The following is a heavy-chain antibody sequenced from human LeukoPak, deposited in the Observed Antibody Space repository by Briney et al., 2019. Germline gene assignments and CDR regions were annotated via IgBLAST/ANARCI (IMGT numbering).Heavy chain of an antibody. J-gene: IGHJ6*02. Sequence: KPSETLSLTCSVSGGSISHYYWSWIRQPPGRGLEWIGYMYSTGITNSNPSLNSRVAISLDTSKNHFSLKLSSVTAADTAVYYCARAIEEPHYYYYGIDVWGPGTTVTVSS. V-gene: IGHV4-59*01. CDR2: MYSTGIT. CDR1: GGSISHYY. D-gene: IGHD1-26*01. CDR3: ARAIEEPHYYYYGIDV.